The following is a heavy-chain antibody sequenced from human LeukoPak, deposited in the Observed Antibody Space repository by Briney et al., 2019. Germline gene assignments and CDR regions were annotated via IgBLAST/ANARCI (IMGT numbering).Heavy chain of an antibody. J-gene: IGHJ4*02. V-gene: IGHV1-2*02. CDR3: ARDVEGAPDY. CDR2: INPNSGGT. Sequence: ASVKVSCKASGYTFSDYDVNWVRQAPGQGLEWMGWINPNSGGTNYAQKFQGRVTMTRDTSISTAYMELSRLRSDDTAVYYCARDVEGAPDYWGQGTLVTVSS. D-gene: IGHD3-16*01. CDR1: GYTFSDYD.